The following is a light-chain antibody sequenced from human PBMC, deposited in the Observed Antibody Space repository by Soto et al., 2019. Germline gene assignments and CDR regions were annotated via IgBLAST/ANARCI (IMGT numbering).Light chain of an antibody. Sequence: DLQMTPSPSTLSASVGDRVPITCRASESVNNWLAWYQQKPGKAPKLLIYDASSLGSGVPSRFSGSGSGTEFTLTITRLQPDDFATYYCQQYNRWTFGQGTKVDI. CDR2: DAS. J-gene: IGKJ1*01. CDR1: ESVNNW. V-gene: IGKV1-5*01. CDR3: QQYNRWT.